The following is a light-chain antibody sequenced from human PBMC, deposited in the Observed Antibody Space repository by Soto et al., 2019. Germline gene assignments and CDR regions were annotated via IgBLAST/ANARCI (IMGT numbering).Light chain of an antibody. J-gene: IGLJ2*01. CDR1: SGHSSYA. V-gene: IGLV4-69*01. Sequence: QPVLTQSPSASASLGASVKLTCTLSSGHSSYAIAWHQQQPEKGPRYLMKLNSDGSHSRGAGIPDRFSGSSSGAERYLTISGLQSEDEADYYCQTWASGTVVFGGGTKLTVL. CDR3: QTWASGTVV. CDR2: LNSDGSH.